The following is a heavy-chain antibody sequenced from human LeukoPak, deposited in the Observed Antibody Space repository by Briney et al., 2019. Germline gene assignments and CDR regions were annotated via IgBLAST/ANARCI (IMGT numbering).Heavy chain of an antibody. CDR3: ARGVRTSSWYHFDAFDI. CDR1: GGTFSSYP. CDR2: IIPIFGTA. J-gene: IGHJ3*02. D-gene: IGHD6-13*01. Sequence: SVKVSCKASGGTFSSYPISWVRQAPGQGLEWMGGIIPIFGTANYAQKFQGRVTITTDESTSTAYMELSSLRSEDTAVYYCARGVRTSSWYHFDAFDIWGQGTMVTVSS. V-gene: IGHV1-69*05.